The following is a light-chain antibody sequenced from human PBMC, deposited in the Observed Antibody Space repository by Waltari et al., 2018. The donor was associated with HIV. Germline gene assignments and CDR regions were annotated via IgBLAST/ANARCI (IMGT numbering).Light chain of an antibody. J-gene: IGLJ3*02. CDR3: CSYAGTYTWV. CDR1: KFGLSDYNS. CDR2: NVN. Sequence: QSALTQPRSVSGSPGQSVTFSCAGIKFGLSDYNSVSWYQQRPGQAPKLILYNVNERPPGVPNPCPGSQAANPASLTSSGLQAEDEATYFCCSYAGTYTWVFGGGTNLTV. V-gene: IGLV2-11*01.